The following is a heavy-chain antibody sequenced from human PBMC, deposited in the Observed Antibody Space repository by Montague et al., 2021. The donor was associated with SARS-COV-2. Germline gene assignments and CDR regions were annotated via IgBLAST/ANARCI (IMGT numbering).Heavy chain of an antibody. D-gene: IGHD1-20*01. V-gene: IGHV4-39*01. J-gene: IGHJ6*02. CDR3: ARRVTGTTVHYYYYGMDV. Sequence: SETLSLTCTVSGGSISSSCCYWGWIRQPPGKGLEWIGSIYYSGSTYYNPSLKSRVTISVDTSKNRFSLKLSSVTAADTAVYYCARRVTGTTVHYYYYGMDVWGQGTTVTVSS. CDR1: GGSISSSCCY. CDR2: IYYSGST.